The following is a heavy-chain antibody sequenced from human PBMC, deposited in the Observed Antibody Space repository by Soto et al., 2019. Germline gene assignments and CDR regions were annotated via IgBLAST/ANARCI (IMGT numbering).Heavy chain of an antibody. CDR2: ISRSATTI. Sequence: PCGSLRLSGAAAGCACSRDRRNWVRQSQRKGLEWVSYISRSATTIYDADSVKVRFTISRDNARNSLFLHMSSLRVEDTAVYFCARDLPRGGSYPYCHYYGMDVWGQGTTVTVSS. V-gene: IGHV3-48*03. CDR1: GCACSRDR. D-gene: IGHD1-26*01. J-gene: IGHJ6*02. CDR3: ARDLPRGGSYPYCHYYGMDV.